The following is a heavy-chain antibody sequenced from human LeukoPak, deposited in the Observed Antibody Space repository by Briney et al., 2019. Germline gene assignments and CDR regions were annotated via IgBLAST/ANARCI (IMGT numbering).Heavy chain of an antibody. V-gene: IGHV3-33*08. CDR1: GFTFSVYS. Sequence: PGGSLRLSCAASGFTFSVYSMNSVRQAPGKGLEWGSIIWDDGSTKFYADSVKGRFTISRDNSKNTLFLQMNSLRAEDTAVYYCARENIAVAGTIDYWGQGTLVTVSS. CDR3: ARENIAVAGTIDY. J-gene: IGHJ4*02. CDR2: IWDDGSTK. D-gene: IGHD6-19*01.